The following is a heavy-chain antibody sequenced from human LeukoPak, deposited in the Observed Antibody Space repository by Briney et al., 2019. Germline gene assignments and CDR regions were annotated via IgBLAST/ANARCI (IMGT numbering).Heavy chain of an antibody. V-gene: IGHV3-33*01. Sequence: GGSLRLSCAASGFTFSSYGMHWVRQAPGKGLEWVAVIWYDGSNKYYADSVKGRFTISRDNSKNTLYLQMNSLRAEDTAVYYCAREVAAAGQFDYWGQGTLVTVSS. CDR3: AREVAAAGQFDY. J-gene: IGHJ4*02. D-gene: IGHD6-13*01. CDR1: GFTFSSYG. CDR2: IWYDGSNK.